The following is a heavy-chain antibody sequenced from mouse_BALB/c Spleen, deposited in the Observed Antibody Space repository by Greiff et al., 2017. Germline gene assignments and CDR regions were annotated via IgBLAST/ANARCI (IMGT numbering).Heavy chain of an antibody. J-gene: IGHJ4*01. Sequence: VKLMESGPGLVAPSQSLSITCTVSGFSLTGYGVNWVRQPPGKGLEWLGMIWGDGSTDYNSALKSRLSISKDNSKSQVFLKMNSLQTDDTARYYCAVYYGSTYYYAMDYWGQGTSVTVSS. CDR2: IWGDGST. CDR1: GFSLTGYG. D-gene: IGHD1-1*01. V-gene: IGHV2-6-7*01. CDR3: AVYYGSTYYYAMDY.